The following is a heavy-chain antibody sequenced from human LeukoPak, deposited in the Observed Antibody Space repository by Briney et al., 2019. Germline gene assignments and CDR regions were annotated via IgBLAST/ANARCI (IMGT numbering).Heavy chain of an antibody. J-gene: IGHJ4*02. CDR2: ISGSGGST. D-gene: IGHD3-22*01. CDR3: ARDLFYDSSGYYL. Sequence: PGGSLRLSCAASGFMFSSYAMSWVRQAPGKGLEWVSAISGSGGSTYYADSVKGRFTISRDNSKNTLYLQMNSLRAEDTAVYYCARDLFYDSSGYYLWGQGTLVTVSS. V-gene: IGHV3-23*01. CDR1: GFMFSSYA.